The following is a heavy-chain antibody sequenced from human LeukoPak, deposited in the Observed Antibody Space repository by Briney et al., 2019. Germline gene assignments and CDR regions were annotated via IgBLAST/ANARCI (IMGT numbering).Heavy chain of an antibody. Sequence: PSETLSLTCAVYGGSFSGYYWSWIRQPPGKGLEWIGEINHSGSTNYNPSLKSRVTISVDTSKNQFSLKLSSVTAADTAVHYCARGRYSYGYCYFDYWGQGTLVTVSS. CDR3: ARGRYSYGYCYFDY. V-gene: IGHV4-34*01. CDR1: GGSFSGYY. J-gene: IGHJ4*02. D-gene: IGHD5-18*01. CDR2: INHSGST.